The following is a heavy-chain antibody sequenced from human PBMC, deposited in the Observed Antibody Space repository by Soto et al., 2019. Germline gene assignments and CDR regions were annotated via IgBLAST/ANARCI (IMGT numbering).Heavy chain of an antibody. CDR3: VRDEASASYSAMDV. Sequence: GGSLRLSCAASGFTFSSYGMHWVRQAPGKGLEWVAVIWYDGSNKYYADSVKGRFTISRDNSKNTLYLQMNSLRAEDKAVYYCVRDEASASYSAMDVWGNGPTGTVSS. J-gene: IGHJ6*03. CDR2: IWYDGSNK. CDR1: GFTFSSYG. V-gene: IGHV3-33*01. D-gene: IGHD3-10*01.